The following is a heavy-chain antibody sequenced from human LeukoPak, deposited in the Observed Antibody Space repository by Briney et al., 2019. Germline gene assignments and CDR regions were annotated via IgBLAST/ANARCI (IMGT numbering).Heavy chain of an antibody. CDR2: ISGSGGST. Sequence: GGSLRLSCAASGFTFSTYAVSWVRQAPGKGLEWVSAISGSGGSTYYADFVKGRFTISRDNSKNTVYLKMNSLRAEDTAVYYCAKPAYYDSNGYYSPFDYWGQGTLVTVSS. CDR3: AKPAYYDSNGYYSPFDY. CDR1: GFTFSTYA. V-gene: IGHV3-23*01. J-gene: IGHJ4*02. D-gene: IGHD3-22*01.